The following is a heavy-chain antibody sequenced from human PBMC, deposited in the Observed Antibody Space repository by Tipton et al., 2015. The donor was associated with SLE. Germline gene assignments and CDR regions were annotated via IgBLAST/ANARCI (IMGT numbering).Heavy chain of an antibody. V-gene: IGHV4-30-4*01. Sequence: TLSLTCTVSGGSISSGDYYWSWIRQPPGKGLEWIGYIYYSGSTYYNPSLKSRVTISVDTSKNQFSLNLRSVTAADTAVYYCARDLLPGYFDLWGRGTLVTVSS. CDR1: GGSISSGDYY. CDR2: IYYSGST. J-gene: IGHJ2*01. CDR3: ARDLLPGYFDL.